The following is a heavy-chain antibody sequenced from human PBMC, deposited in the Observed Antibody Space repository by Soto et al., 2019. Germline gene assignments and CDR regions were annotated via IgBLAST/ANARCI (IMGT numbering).Heavy chain of an antibody. D-gene: IGHD3-10*02. Sequence: PGGSLRLCCAASGFTFSSYAMSWVRQAPGKGLEWVSAISGSGGSTYYADSVKGRFTISRDNSKNTLYLQMNSLRAEDTAVYYCSKCSGDLYYYYMDVWGKRTTVTGSS. J-gene: IGHJ6*03. CDR3: SKCSGDLYYYYMDV. CDR2: ISGSGGST. V-gene: IGHV3-23*01. CDR1: GFTFSSYA.